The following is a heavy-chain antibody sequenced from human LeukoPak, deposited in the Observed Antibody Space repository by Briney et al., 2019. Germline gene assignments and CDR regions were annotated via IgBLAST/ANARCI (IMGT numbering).Heavy chain of an antibody. CDR3: ARAYDGSGYHRVWFDP. CDR2: IYPGDSDT. J-gene: IGHJ5*02. CDR1: GYSFSTYW. D-gene: IGHD3-22*01. V-gene: IGHV5-51*01. Sequence: HGESLKISCKGSGYSFSTYWIGWVRQKPGKGLEWMGTIYPGDSDTRYSPSFQGQVTISADKSISTAYLQWSSLRASDTAMYYCARAYDGSGYHRVWFDPWGQGTLVTVSS.